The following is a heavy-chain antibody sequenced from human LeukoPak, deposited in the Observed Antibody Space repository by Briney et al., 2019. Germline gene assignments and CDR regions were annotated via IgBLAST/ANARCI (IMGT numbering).Heavy chain of an antibody. Sequence: ASVKVSGKASGYTFTGYYMHWVRQAPGQGLEWMGWINPNSGDIDYAQKFQGRVTMTSDTSFSTAYMELNRLRSDDTAVYYCARGGYTSSLYDYWGQGTLVTVSS. J-gene: IGHJ4*02. CDR3: ARGGYTSSLYDY. D-gene: IGHD6-13*01. CDR2: INPNSGDI. CDR1: GYTFTGYY. V-gene: IGHV1-2*02.